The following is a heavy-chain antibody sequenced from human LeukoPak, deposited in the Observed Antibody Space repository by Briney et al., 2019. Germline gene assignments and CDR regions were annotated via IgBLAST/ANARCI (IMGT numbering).Heavy chain of an antibody. CDR3: AAAGLHGRTLRFLGWFPYY. V-gene: IGHV1-8*03. J-gene: IGHJ4*02. Sequence: ASVKVSCKASGYTFTSYDINWVRQATGQGLEWMGWMNPNSGNTGYAQKFQGRVTITRNTSISTAYMELSSLRSEDTAVYYCAAAGLHGRTLRFLGWFPYYWGQGTLVTVSS. CDR1: GYTFTSYD. CDR2: MNPNSGNT. D-gene: IGHD3-3*01.